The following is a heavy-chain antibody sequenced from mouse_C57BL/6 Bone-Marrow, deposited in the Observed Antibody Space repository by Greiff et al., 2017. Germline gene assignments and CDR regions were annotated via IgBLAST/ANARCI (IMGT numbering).Heavy chain of an antibody. J-gene: IGHJ2*01. CDR3: AVYDYDDYVDY. D-gene: IGHD2-4*01. Sequence: QVQLQQPGAELVKPGASVKLSCKASGYTFTSYWMQWVKQRPGQGLEWIGEIDPSDSYTNYNQKFKGKATLTVDTSSSTAYMQLSSLTSEDSAVYYCAVYDYDDYVDYWGQGTTLTVSS. V-gene: IGHV1-50*01. CDR1: GYTFTSYW. CDR2: IDPSDSYT.